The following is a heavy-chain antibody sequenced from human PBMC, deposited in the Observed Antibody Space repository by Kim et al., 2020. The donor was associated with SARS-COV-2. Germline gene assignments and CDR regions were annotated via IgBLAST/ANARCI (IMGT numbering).Heavy chain of an antibody. Sequence: SETLSLTCAVSGGSISSSNWWSWVRQPPGKGLEWIGEIYHSGSTNYNPSLKSRVTISVDKSKNQFSLKLSSVTAADTAVYYCARTEVPAANRDSSGWSEYFQHWGQGTLVTVSS. CDR3: ARTEVPAANRDSSGWSEYFQH. CDR1: GGSISSSNW. CDR2: IYHSGST. D-gene: IGHD6-19*01. J-gene: IGHJ1*01. V-gene: IGHV4-4*02.